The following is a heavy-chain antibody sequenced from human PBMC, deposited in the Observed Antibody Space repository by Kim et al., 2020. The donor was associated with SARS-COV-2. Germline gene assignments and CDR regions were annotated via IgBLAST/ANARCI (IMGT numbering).Heavy chain of an antibody. J-gene: IGHJ4*02. D-gene: IGHD3-10*01. CDR3: ARDLRGVRGVHFDY. V-gene: IGHV4-31*02. Sequence: NPSIRSRVTISVDTSKNQFSLKLSSVTAADTAVYYCARDLRGVRGVHFDYWGQGTLVTVSS.